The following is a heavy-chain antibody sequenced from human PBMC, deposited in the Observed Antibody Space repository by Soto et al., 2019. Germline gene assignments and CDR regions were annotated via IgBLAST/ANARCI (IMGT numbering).Heavy chain of an antibody. Sequence: GGSLRHSWAASGFPFSGFAMSWVRQAPGKGLEWVSAISDSGGGTYYADSVKGRFTISRDNSKNTLYLQMNSLRAEDTAVYYCAKRILAPWRQGTLVTVSS. V-gene: IGHV3-23*01. CDR2: ISDSGGGT. CDR1: GFPFSGFA. CDR3: AKRILAP. J-gene: IGHJ5*02.